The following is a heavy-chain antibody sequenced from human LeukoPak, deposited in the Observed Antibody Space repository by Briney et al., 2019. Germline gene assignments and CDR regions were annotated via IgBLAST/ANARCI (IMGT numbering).Heavy chain of an antibody. CDR2: ISAYNGNT. V-gene: IGHV1-18*01. Sequence: VASVKVSCKASGYTFTSYGISWVRQAPGQGLEWMGWISAYNGNTNYAQKLQGRVTMTTDTSTSTAYMELRSLRAEDTAVYYCARAYYYDSSGYSDYWGQGTLVTVSS. J-gene: IGHJ4*02. CDR1: GYTFTSYG. CDR3: ARAYYYDSSGYSDY. D-gene: IGHD3-22*01.